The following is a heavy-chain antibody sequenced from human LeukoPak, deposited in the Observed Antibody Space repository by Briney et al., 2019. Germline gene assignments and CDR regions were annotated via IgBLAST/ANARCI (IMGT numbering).Heavy chain of an antibody. CDR1: GFTFSSYS. Sequence: GGSLRLSCAASGFTFSSYSMNWVRQAPGKGLEWVANIKQDGSEKYYVDSVKGRFTISRDNAKNSLYLQMNSLRAEDTAVYYCARDGLPIVTTVTGGFDYWGQGTLVTVSS. CDR3: ARDGLPIVTTVTGGFDY. D-gene: IGHD4-17*01. CDR2: IKQDGSEK. V-gene: IGHV3-7*03. J-gene: IGHJ4*02.